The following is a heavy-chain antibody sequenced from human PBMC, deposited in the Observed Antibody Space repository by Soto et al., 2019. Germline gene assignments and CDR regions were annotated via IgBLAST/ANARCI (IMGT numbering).Heavy chain of an antibody. D-gene: IGHD3-3*01. CDR3: ARGTYYDFWSRLCFDP. J-gene: IGHJ5*02. CDR1: GGTFSSYA. V-gene: IGHV1-69*01. CDR2: IIPIFGTA. Sequence: PSVKVSCKGSGGTFSSYAISWVRQAPGQGLEWMGGIIPIFGTANYAQKFQGRVTITADESTSTAYMELSSLRSEDTAVYYCARGTYYDFWSRLCFDPLGQGTLVTVSS.